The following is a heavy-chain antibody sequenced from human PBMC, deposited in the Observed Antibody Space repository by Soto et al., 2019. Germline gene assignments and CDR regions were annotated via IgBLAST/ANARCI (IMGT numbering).Heavy chain of an antibody. Sequence: ASVKVSCKASGYTFTSYGISWVRQAPGQGLEWMGWISAYNGNTNYAQRLQGRVTMTTDTSTSTAYMELRSLRSDDTAVYYCARDKGRFGELQIDYWGQGTLVTVSS. CDR2: ISAYNGNT. V-gene: IGHV1-18*01. CDR3: ARDKGRFGELQIDY. J-gene: IGHJ4*02. CDR1: GYTFTSYG. D-gene: IGHD3-10*01.